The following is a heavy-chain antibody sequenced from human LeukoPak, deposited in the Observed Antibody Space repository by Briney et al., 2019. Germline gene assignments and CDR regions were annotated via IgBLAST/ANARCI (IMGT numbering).Heavy chain of an antibody. CDR1: GGSISSYY. J-gene: IGHJ6*03. CDR3: ARSYYYGSGSYPSYYYYYYKDV. CDR2: IYYSGST. D-gene: IGHD3-10*01. Sequence: PSETLSLTCTVSGGSISSYYWSWIRQPPGKGLEWIGYIYYSGSTNYNPSLKSRVTISVDTSKNQFSLKLSSVTAADTAVYYCARSYYYGSGSYPSYYYYYYKDVWGKGTTVTVSS. V-gene: IGHV4-59*01.